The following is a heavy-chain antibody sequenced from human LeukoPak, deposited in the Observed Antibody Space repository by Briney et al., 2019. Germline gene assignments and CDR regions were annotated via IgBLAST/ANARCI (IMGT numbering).Heavy chain of an antibody. CDR2: INHSGST. Sequence: SETPSLTCAVYGGSFSGYYWSWIRKPPGKGLEWIGEINHSGSTNYNPSLKSRVTISVDTSKNQFSLKLSSVTAADTAVYYCARGFPYYDFWSGFSSLYYYYYMDVWGEGTTVTISS. J-gene: IGHJ6*03. CDR1: GGSFSGYY. V-gene: IGHV4-34*01. D-gene: IGHD3-3*01. CDR3: ARGFPYYDFWSGFSSLYYYYYMDV.